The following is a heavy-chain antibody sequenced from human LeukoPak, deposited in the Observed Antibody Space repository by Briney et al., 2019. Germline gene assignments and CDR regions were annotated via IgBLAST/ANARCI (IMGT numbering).Heavy chain of an antibody. CDR2: IYPGDSDT. CDR1: GYSFTSYW. J-gene: IGHJ3*02. Sequence: GESLKISCKASGYSFTSYWIGWVRQMPGKGLEWMGIIYPGDSDTRYSPSFQGQVTITADKSISTAYLQWSNLKASDTAMYYSARHAVYYGSGNRAFDIWGQGTMVTVSS. D-gene: IGHD3-10*01. V-gene: IGHV5-51*01. CDR3: ARHAVYYGSGNRAFDI.